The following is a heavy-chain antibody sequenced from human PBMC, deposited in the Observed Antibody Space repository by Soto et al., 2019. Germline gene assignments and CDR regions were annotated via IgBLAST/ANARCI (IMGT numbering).Heavy chain of an antibody. Sequence: GGSLRLSCAASGFTFSSYAMSWVRQAPGKGLEWVSAISGSGGSTYYADSVKGRFTISRDNSKNTLYLQMNSLRAEDTAVYYCAKDRPAAKANYYYYGMDVWGQGTTVTVSS. V-gene: IGHV3-23*01. CDR2: ISGSGGST. J-gene: IGHJ6*02. CDR1: GFTFSSYA. D-gene: IGHD2-2*01. CDR3: AKDRPAAKANYYYYGMDV.